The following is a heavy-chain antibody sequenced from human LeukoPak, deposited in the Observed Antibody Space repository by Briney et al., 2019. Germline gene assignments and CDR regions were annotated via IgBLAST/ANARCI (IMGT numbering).Heavy chain of an antibody. V-gene: IGHV4-38-2*02. CDR2: IYHSGST. D-gene: IGHD3-16*01. J-gene: IGHJ5*02. Sequence: PSETLSLTCTVSGYSISSGYYWGWIRQPPGKGLEWIGSIYHSGSTYYNPSLKSRVTISVDTSKNQFSLKLSSVTAADTAMYYCARGQDYVWGSPRTWGQGTLVTVSS. CDR1: GYSISSGYY. CDR3: ARGQDYVWGSPRT.